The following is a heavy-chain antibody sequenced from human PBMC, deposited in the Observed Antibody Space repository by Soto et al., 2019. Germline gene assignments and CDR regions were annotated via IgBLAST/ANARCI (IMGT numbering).Heavy chain of an antibody. CDR1: GFTFSSYG. CDR2: ISYDGSNK. CDR3: AKIEVDYDSSGYLVYY. D-gene: IGHD3-22*01. Sequence: GGSLRLSCAASGFTFSSYGMHWVRQAPGKGLEWVAVISYDGSNKYYADSVKGRFTISRDSSKNTLYLQMNSLRAEDTAVYYCAKIEVDYDSSGYLVYYWGQVTLVTVSS. J-gene: IGHJ4*02. V-gene: IGHV3-30*18.